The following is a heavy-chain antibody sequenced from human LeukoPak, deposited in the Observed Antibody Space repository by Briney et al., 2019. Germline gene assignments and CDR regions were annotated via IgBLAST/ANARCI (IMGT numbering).Heavy chain of an antibody. CDR3: ARTFWSGYPRSRFDP. V-gene: IGHV4-34*01. CDR2: INHSGST. J-gene: IGHJ5*02. CDR1: GGSFSGYY. D-gene: IGHD3-3*01. Sequence: SETLSLTCAVYGGSFSGYYWSWIRQPPGKGLEWIGEINHSGSTNYNPSLKSRVTISVDTSKNQFSLKLSSVTAADTAVYYCARTFWSGYPRSRFDPWGQGTLVTVSS.